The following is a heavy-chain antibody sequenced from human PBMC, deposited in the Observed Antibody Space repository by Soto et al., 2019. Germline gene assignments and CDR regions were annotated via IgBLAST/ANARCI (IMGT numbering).Heavy chain of an antibody. CDR1: GFTFSNYP. CDR3: ARRV. Sequence: EVQVSDSGGGLVQPGGSLRLSCATSGFTFSNYPMNWVRQAPGKGLEWVSGISAGGDRTYYADSVKGRFTIFRDNSKNSVSLRMNSLRVEATAVYYCARRVWGQGTLVTVSS. J-gene: IGHJ4*02. CDR2: ISAGGDRT. V-gene: IGHV3-23*01.